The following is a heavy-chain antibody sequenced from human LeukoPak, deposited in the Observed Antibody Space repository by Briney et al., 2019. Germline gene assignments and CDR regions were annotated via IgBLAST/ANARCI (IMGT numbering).Heavy chain of an antibody. J-gene: IGHJ4*02. V-gene: IGHV3-48*03. CDR2: ISSSGSSI. CDR1: GFTFSSYE. Sequence: GGSLRLSCAASGFTFSSYEMNWVRQAPGKGLEWVSYISSSGSSIYYADSVKGRFTISRDNAKNSLYLQMNSLRAEDTAFYYCARGYTGYDWGNLFDYWGQGTLVTVSS. D-gene: IGHD5-12*01. CDR3: ARGYTGYDWGNLFDY.